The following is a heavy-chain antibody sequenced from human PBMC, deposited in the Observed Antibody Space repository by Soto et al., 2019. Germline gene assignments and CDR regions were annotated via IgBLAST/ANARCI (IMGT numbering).Heavy chain of an antibody. V-gene: IGHV1-2*04. J-gene: IGHJ4*02. CDR3: GRSSEVTTALGY. CDR2: INPNSGGT. D-gene: IGHD4-17*01. Sequence: ASVKVSSKASGYTFTGYYIHWVRQAPGQGLDWMGWINPNSGGTKYAQKFQGWVTMTRDTSISTAYMEVSRLRSDDTAVYYCGRSSEVTTALGYWGQGTPVTVSS. CDR1: GYTFTGYY.